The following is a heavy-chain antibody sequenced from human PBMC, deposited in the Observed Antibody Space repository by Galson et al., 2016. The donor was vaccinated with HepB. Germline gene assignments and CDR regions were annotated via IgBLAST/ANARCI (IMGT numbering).Heavy chain of an antibody. V-gene: IGHV4-59*01. D-gene: IGHD6-13*01. CDR3: ARKNGSSWDDSFDI. CDR2: IFYSGRT. J-gene: IGHJ3*02. Sequence: SETLSLTCTVSGDSISGYYWSWIRQSPEKGLEWIGFIFYSGRTHYNPSLKGRVTISVDTSKSQFSLKLRSVTAADTAVYYCARKNGSSWDDSFDIWGQGTMVTVSS. CDR1: GDSISGYY.